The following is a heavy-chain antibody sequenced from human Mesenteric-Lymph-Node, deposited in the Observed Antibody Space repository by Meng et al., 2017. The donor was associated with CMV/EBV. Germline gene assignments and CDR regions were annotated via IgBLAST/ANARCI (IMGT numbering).Heavy chain of an antibody. CDR1: GFTVSSNY. CDR2: IYSGGST. CDR3: AKGFTIFGVVIPPLEAFDI. V-gene: IGHV3-53*01. J-gene: IGHJ3*02. D-gene: IGHD3-3*01. Sequence: GESLKISCAASGFTVSSNYMSWVRQAPGKGLEWVSVIYSGGSTYYADSVKGRFTISRDNSKNTLYLQMNSLRAEDTAVYYCAKGFTIFGVVIPPLEAFDIWGQGTMVTVSS.